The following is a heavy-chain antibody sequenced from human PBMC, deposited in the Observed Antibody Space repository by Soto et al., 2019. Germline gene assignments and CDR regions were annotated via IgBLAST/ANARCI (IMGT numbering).Heavy chain of an antibody. D-gene: IGHD3-22*01. J-gene: IGHJ4*02. Sequence: GGSLRLSCAASGFTFSSYGMHWVRQAPGKGLEWVAVISYDGSNKYYADSVKGRFTISRDNSKNSVSLQMNTLRVEDTAVYYCAREDSIIIPAVSDFWGQGTLVTVSS. CDR3: AREDSIIIPAVSDF. CDR2: ISYDGSNK. V-gene: IGHV3-30*03. CDR1: GFTFSSYG.